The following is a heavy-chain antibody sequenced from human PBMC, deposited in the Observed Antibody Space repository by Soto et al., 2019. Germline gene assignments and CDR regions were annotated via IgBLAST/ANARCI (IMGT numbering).Heavy chain of an antibody. CDR2: ISGSGGST. CDR1: GFTFSSYA. D-gene: IGHD3-10*01. V-gene: IGHV3-23*01. CDR3: AKDAYGSGSYYSYYYGMDV. Sequence: GGSLRLSCAASGFTFSSYAMSWVRQAPGKGLEWVSAISGSGGSTYYTDSVKGRFTISRDNSKHKMYLQMNRLSAEDTDVYYCAKDAYGSGSYYSYYYGMDVWGQGTTVTVSS. J-gene: IGHJ6*02.